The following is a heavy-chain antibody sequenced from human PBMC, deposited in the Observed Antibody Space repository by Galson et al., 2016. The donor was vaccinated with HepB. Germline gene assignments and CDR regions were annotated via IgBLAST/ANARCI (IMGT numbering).Heavy chain of an antibody. V-gene: IGHV4-39*01. D-gene: IGHD5-18*01. CDR2: IYYSGST. CDR1: GDSISSSSYY. J-gene: IGHJ5*02. Sequence: ETLSLTCTVSGDSISSSSYYWGWIRQPPGKGLEWIGTIYYSGSTSYNPSLKSRVTISVDSSKNQFSLKLNSVTAADTAVYYRARPKTPVDTAMVTVWFDPWGQGTLVTVSS. CDR3: ARPKTPVDTAMVTVWFDP.